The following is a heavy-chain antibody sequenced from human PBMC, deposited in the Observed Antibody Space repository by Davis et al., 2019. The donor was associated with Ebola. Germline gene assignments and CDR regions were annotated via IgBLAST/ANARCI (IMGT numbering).Heavy chain of an antibody. Sequence: GESLKISCAASGFSFSRYWMHWVRQAPGKGLVWVSRIKSDGSTKSYADSVKGRFTISRDNAKNSLYLQMNSLRAEDTALYHCARDRGSSWPFDYWGQGTLVTVSS. CDR2: IKSDGSTK. CDR3: ARDRGSSWPFDY. D-gene: IGHD6-13*01. J-gene: IGHJ4*02. CDR1: GFSFSRYW. V-gene: IGHV3-74*01.